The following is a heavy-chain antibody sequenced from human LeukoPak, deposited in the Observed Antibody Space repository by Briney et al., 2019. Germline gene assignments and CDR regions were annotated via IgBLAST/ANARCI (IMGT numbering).Heavy chain of an antibody. Sequence: ASETLPLTCTVSGGSISSSSYYWGWIRQPPGKGLEWIGSIYYSGSTYYNPSLKSRVTISVDTSKNQFSLKLSSVTAADTAVYYCARHFRTRFGELKGLYDYWGQGTLVTVSS. CDR2: IYYSGST. D-gene: IGHD3-10*01. V-gene: IGHV4-39*01. J-gene: IGHJ4*02. CDR1: GGSISSSSYY. CDR3: ARHFRTRFGELKGLYDY.